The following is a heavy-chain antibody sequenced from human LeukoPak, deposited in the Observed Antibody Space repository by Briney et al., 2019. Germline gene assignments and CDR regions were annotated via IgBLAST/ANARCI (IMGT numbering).Heavy chain of an antibody. CDR3: ARHVVALGFDY. J-gene: IGHJ4*02. CDR2: ITTSSSYI. Sequence: KPSETLSLTCTVSGGSISSSSYYWGWIRQAPGKGLEWVSSITTSSSYIYYADSVKGRFTISRDNAKNSLYLQMNSLRAEDTAVYYCARHVVALGFDYWGQGTLVTVSS. V-gene: IGHV3-21*01. D-gene: IGHD3-22*01. CDR1: GGSISSSS.